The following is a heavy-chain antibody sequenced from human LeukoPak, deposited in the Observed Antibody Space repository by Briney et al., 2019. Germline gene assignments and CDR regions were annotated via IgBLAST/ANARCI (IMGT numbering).Heavy chain of an antibody. D-gene: IGHD3-10*01. V-gene: IGHV4-34*01. CDR1: GGSFSGYY. J-gene: IGHJ5*02. Sequence: SETLSLTCAVYGGSFSGYYWSWIRQPPGKGLEWIGEINHSGSTNYNPSLKSRVTISVDKSKNQFSLKLSSVTAADTAVYYCARKKFYLWFGGFDPWGQGTLVTVSS. CDR2: INHSGST. CDR3: ARKKFYLWFGGFDP.